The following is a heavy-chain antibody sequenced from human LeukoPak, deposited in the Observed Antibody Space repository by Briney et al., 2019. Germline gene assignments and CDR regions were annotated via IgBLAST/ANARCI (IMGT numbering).Heavy chain of an antibody. D-gene: IGHD3-22*01. CDR3: VTYYFDSSGPKKNY. CDR2: IYYSGST. J-gene: IGHJ4*02. V-gene: IGHV4-59*12. CDR1: GGSTSSYY. Sequence: SETLSLTCTVSGGSTSSYYWSWIRQPPGKGLEWIGYIYYSGSTNYNPSLKSRVTISVDTSKKQFSLKLSSVTAADTAVYYCVTYYFDSSGPKKNYWGQGTLVTVSS.